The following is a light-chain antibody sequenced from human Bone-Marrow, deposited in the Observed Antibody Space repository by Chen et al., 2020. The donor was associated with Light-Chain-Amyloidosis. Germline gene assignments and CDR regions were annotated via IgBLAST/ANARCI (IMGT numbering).Light chain of an antibody. V-gene: IGLV1-44*01. CDR1: SSNLGSNT. Sequence: QSVLTQPPSASGTPGQTVTISCSGTSSNLGSNTVHWYQQVPGAAPRLLIYTNDRRTSGVPSRFSGSKSGSSASLAISGLQSEDEADYYCAAWDDSLGGPYVFGTGTKVTGL. CDR2: TND. CDR3: AAWDDSLGGPYV. J-gene: IGLJ1*01.